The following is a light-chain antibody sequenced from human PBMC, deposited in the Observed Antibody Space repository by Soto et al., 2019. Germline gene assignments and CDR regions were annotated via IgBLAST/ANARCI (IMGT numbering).Light chain of an antibody. CDR3: QQSYSTPVYT. Sequence: DIQMTQSPSSLSASVGDRVTITCRASQSISSYLNWYQQKPGKAPKLLIYAASSLQSGVPSRFSGSRSGTDFTLTISSLQPEDFATYYCQQSYSTPVYTFGQGTKVDIK. CDR2: AAS. CDR1: QSISSY. J-gene: IGKJ2*01. V-gene: IGKV1-39*01.